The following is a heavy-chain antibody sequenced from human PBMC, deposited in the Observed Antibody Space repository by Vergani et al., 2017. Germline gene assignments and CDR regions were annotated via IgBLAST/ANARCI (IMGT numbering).Heavy chain of an antibody. CDR1: GFTFSSYS. J-gene: IGHJ5*02. CDR3: ARGLGQWLTNNWFDP. V-gene: IGHV3-48*01. Sequence: EVQLVESGGGLVQPGGSLRLSCAASGFTFSSYSMNWVRQAPGKGLEWVSYISSSSSTIYYADSVKGRFTISGDNAKYSLYLQMNSLRAEDTAVYYCARGLGQWLTNNWFDPWGQGTLVTVSS. CDR2: ISSSSSTI. D-gene: IGHD6-19*01.